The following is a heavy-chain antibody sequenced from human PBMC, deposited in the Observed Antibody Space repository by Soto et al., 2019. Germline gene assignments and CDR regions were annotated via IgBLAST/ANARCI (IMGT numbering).Heavy chain of an antibody. CDR1: GGSISRYY. D-gene: IGHD6-13*01. J-gene: IGHJ4*02. CDR3: ASSIGSIWSGGFDY. CDR2: IYDSGST. V-gene: IGHV4-59*01. Sequence: QVQLQESGPGLVKPSETLSLTCTVSGGSISRYYWSWIRQPPGKGLEWIGYIYDSGSTNYNPSLKCRVTISLDTSKNQFSLKLSSVAAADTAVYYCASSIGSIWSGGFDYWGQGTLVTVSS.